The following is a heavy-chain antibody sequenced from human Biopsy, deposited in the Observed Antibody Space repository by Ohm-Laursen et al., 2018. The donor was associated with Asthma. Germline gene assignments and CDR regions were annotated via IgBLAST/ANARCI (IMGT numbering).Heavy chain of an antibody. CDR1: GYTFIGYA. J-gene: IGHJ4*02. CDR2: TNAGNGNT. CDR3: ARAGALIVGATMGY. V-gene: IGHV1-3*01. D-gene: IGHD1-26*01. Sequence: GAPVKVSCKASGYTFIGYAIHWVRQAPGQRLEWMGWTNAGNGNTKYSQKFQGRVTITRDTSTSTVYMELSSLRSEDTAVYYCARAGALIVGATMGYWGQGTLVTVSS.